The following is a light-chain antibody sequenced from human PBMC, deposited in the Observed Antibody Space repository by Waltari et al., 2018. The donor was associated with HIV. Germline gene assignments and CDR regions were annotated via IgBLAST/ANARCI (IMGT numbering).Light chain of an antibody. CDR3: QQYYSTPRT. CDR1: QKILFSSTNKNY. CDR2: WAS. J-gene: IGKJ1*01. V-gene: IGKV4-1*01. Sequence: DIILTQSPASLAVSLGERATMNCKSSQKILFSSTNKNYLSWYQQRPGQPPRLLIYWASSRESGVPERFTGSGSGTNFTLTISRLQADDVAVYFCQQYYSTPRTFGQGTKV.